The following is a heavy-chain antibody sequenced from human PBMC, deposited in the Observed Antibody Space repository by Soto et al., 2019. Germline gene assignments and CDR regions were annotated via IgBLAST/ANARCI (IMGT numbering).Heavy chain of an antibody. CDR2: ISSSSSTI. J-gene: IGHJ4*02. Sequence: GGSLRLSCAASGFTFSNYNMNWVRQAPGKGLEWVSYISSSSSTIYYADSVKGRFTISRDNAKNSLYLQMNSLRAEDTAMYYCATDYDFWSGYSVSNDVLDYRGQRTPVTVSS. CDR1: GFTFSNYN. CDR3: ATDYDFWSGYSVSNDVLDY. D-gene: IGHD3-3*01. V-gene: IGHV3-48*01.